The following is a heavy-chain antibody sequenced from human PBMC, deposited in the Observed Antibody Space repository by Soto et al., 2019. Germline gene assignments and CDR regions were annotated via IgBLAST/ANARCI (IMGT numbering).Heavy chain of an antibody. D-gene: IGHD3-10*01. Sequence: GGSLRLSCVASGLTFGSRAMSWVRQAPGEGLQWVSTITDTGGDAKYADSVRGRFVISRDDSKKTLYLQMTSLTAEDSAMYFCARGSTDSYPGSRIFDFWGRGTLVTVSS. CDR2: ITDTGGDA. CDR3: ARGSTDSYPGSRIFDF. V-gene: IGHV3-23*01. CDR1: GLTFGSRA. J-gene: IGHJ4*02.